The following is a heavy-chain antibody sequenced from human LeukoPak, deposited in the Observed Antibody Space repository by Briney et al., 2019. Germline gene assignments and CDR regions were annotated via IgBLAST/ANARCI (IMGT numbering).Heavy chain of an antibody. D-gene: IGHD5-12*01. CDR1: GFSFSDAW. V-gene: IGHV3-15*01. J-gene: IGHJ4*02. Sequence: PGGSHRLSCAASGFSFSDAWMSWARQIPGKGLEWVGRIKSKTDGGTTDYAAPVKGRFTISRDDSKNTLYLQMNSLKTEDTAVYYCTSSEAWLRLYYFDYWGQGTLVTVSS. CDR2: IKSKTDGGTT. CDR3: TSSEAWLRLYYFDY.